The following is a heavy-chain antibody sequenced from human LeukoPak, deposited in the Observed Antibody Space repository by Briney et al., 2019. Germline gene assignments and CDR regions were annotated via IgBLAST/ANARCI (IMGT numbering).Heavy chain of an antibody. V-gene: IGHV3-53*01. D-gene: IGHD5-18*01. J-gene: IGHJ4*02. CDR2: IYSGGST. CDR3: ARGGYSYGDYFDY. Sequence: PGGSLRLSCAASGSTVSSNYMSWVRQAPGKGLEWVSVIYSGGSTYYADSVKGRFTISRDNSKNTLYLQTNSLRAEDTAVYYCARGGYSYGDYFDYWDQGTLVTVSS. CDR1: GSTVSSNY.